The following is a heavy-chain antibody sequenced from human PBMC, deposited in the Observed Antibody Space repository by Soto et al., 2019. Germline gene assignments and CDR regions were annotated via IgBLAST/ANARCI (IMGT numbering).Heavy chain of an antibody. CDR2: IIPFFGTT. Sequence: QVQLVQSGAEVKKPGSSVILSCTTSGGNFSNYAISWVRQAPGQGLEWMGAIIPFFGTTHNAQKFQGRVTITADESTRTVYMDLSSLRWDDTAVYFCARHQRLRAWLIWGQGTLVTVSS. CDR1: GGNFSNYA. D-gene: IGHD5-12*01. J-gene: IGHJ1*01. V-gene: IGHV1-69*01. CDR3: ARHQRLRAWLI.